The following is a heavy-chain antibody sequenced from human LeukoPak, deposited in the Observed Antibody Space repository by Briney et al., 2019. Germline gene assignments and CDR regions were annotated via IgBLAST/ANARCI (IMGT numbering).Heavy chain of an antibody. J-gene: IGHJ5*02. CDR1: GFIFSSYS. CDR2: ISSSSGTI. CDR3: ARHKQQLPNSWFDP. V-gene: IGHV3-48*01. D-gene: IGHD6-13*01. Sequence: GGSLRLSCVGSGFIFSSYSMSWVRQAPGKGLEWTSYISSSSGTIYYADSVKGRFTISRDNAKNSLYLQMNSLRAEDTAVYYCARHKQQLPNSWFDPWGKGTLVTVS.